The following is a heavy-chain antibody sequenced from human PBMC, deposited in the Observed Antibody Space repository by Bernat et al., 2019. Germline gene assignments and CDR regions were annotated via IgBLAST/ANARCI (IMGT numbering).Heavy chain of an antibody. D-gene: IGHD4-17*01. CDR1: GYTFTSYY. CDR3: AREVYGDYAERNFDY. Sequence: QVRLVQSGAEVKKPGASVKVSCKASGYTFTSYYMHWVRQAPGQGLEWMGIINPSGGSTSYAQKFQGRVTMTRDTSTSTVYMELSSLRSEDTAVYYCAREVYGDYAERNFDYWGQGTLVTVSS. J-gene: IGHJ4*02. V-gene: IGHV1-46*01. CDR2: INPSGGST.